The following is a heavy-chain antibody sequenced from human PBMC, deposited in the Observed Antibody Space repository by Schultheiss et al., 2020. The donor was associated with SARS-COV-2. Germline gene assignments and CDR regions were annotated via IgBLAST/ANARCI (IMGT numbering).Heavy chain of an antibody. J-gene: IGHJ3*02. CDR1: GFTFSSYA. V-gene: IGHV3-30*01. CDR3: AKDVTGEAFDI. D-gene: IGHD7-27*01. CDR2: ISYDGSNK. Sequence: GESLKISCAASGFTFSSYAMHWVRQAPGKGLEWVAVISYDGSNKYYADSVKGRFTISRDNSKNTLYLQMNSLRAEDTAVYYCAKDVTGEAFDIWGQGTMVTVSS.